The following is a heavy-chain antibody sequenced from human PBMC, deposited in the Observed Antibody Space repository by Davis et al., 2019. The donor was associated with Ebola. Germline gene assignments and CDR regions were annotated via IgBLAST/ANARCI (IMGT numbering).Heavy chain of an antibody. D-gene: IGHD4-17*01. V-gene: IGHV3-74*01. J-gene: IGHJ4*02. Sequence: GESLKISCAASGFTFSSYAMHWVRQAPGKGLVWVSRINSDGSSTSYADSVKGRFTISRDNAKNTLYLQMNSLRAEDTAVYYCARDGLGGATTGLDYWGKGTLVTVSS. CDR2: INSDGSST. CDR3: ARDGLGGATTGLDY. CDR1: GFTFSSYA.